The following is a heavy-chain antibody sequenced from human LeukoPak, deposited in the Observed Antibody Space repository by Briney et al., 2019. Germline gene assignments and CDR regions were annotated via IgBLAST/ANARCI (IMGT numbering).Heavy chain of an antibody. D-gene: IGHD5-12*01. V-gene: IGHV4-34*01. CDR1: DGSFSGFY. CDR3: VRQRLRLRLDAFDY. CDR2: INHSGST. Sequence: PSETLSLTCAIYDGSFSGFYWSWIRQPPGKGLEWIGEINHSGSTNYNPSLKSRVTISVDTSKNQFSLKLSSVTAADTAVYYCVRQRLRLRLDAFDYWGQGTLVTVSS. J-gene: IGHJ4*02.